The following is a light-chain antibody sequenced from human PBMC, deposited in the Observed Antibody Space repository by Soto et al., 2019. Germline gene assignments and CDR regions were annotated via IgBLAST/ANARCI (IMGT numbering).Light chain of an antibody. CDR1: QSVNSN. J-gene: IGKJ1*01. CDR3: QQYNTWPWT. Sequence: EIVMTQSPATLSVSPGERATLSCRASQSVNSNLAWYQRKRGQAPRLLIFYASTRAPGIPSGFSGSGPGTEFTLTISSLQSEDFAVYYCQQYNTWPWTFGQGTEVEIK. CDR2: YAS. V-gene: IGKV3-15*01.